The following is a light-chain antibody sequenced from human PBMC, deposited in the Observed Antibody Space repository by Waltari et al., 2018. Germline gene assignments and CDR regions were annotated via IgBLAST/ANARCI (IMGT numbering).Light chain of an antibody. Sequence: VVLTQSPDTLSLSAGEGATLSCRASQNINTFLAWYQQKPGQAPRLLIYDASNRATGVPVRFSGGGSGTDFTLTISSLEPEDFAVYYCQQRAVWPPNFGGGTKVEIK. J-gene: IGKJ4*01. CDR3: QQRAVWPPN. CDR1: QNINTF. CDR2: DAS. V-gene: IGKV3-11*01.